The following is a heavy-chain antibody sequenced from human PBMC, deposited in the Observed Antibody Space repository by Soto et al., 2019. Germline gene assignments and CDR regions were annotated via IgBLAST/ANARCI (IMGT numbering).Heavy chain of an antibody. CDR1: GGTFSSYA. D-gene: IGHD3-3*01. V-gene: IGHV1-69*13. Sequence: GASVKVSCKASGGTFSSYAISWVRQAPGQGLEWMGGIIPIFGTANYARKFQGRGTITADESTSTAYRELSSLRSEHTAVYYCARGRAHYDFWSGYGSWFGPWGQGTRVTVAS. CDR2: IIPIFGTA. CDR3: ARGRAHYDFWSGYGSWFGP. J-gene: IGHJ5*02.